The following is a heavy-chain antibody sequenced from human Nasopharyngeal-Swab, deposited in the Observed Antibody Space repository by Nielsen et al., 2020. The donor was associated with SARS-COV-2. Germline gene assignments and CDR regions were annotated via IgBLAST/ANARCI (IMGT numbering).Heavy chain of an antibody. CDR2: TYYRSKWYN. V-gene: IGHV6-1*01. Sequence: WIRRSPSRGVEWLGRTYYRSKWYNGYAVSVKSRITINPDTSKNQFSLHLNSVTPEDTAVYYCARAKGAYGDYYYYYYTDVWGKGTTVTVSS. D-gene: IGHD4-17*01. CDR3: ARAKGAYGDYYYYYYTDV. J-gene: IGHJ6*03.